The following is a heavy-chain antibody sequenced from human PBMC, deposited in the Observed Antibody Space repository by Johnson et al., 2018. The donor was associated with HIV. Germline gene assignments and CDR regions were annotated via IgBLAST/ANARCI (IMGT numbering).Heavy chain of an antibody. D-gene: IGHD6-6*01. CDR3: TRDRPHVGWIEYSSSSDAFDI. Sequence: QMLLVESGGGLVQPGGSLRLSCAASGFTFSSYGMHWVRQAPGKGLEWVAFISYEASNKHFPDSVQGRFTLSRDHSKNTLYLQMNSLKTEDTAMYYCTRDRPHVGWIEYSSSSDAFDIWGQGTMVTVSS. CDR1: GFTFSSYG. CDR2: ISYEASNK. V-gene: IGHV3-33*05. J-gene: IGHJ3*02.